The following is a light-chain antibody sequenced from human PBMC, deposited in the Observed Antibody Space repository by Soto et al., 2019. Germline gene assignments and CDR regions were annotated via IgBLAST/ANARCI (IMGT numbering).Light chain of an antibody. J-gene: IGKJ2*01. Sequence: DIQMTQYPSTLSASVGDRVTITCRARQSFNKLLSWYQQKPGRAPNLVIYDASTLQTSVTSTFSGSGSGTEFTLTISSLQPDDFGTYYFQQYQSWPYTFGQGNKLEIK. V-gene: IGKV1-5*01. CDR2: DAS. CDR3: QQYQSWPYT. CDR1: QSFNKL.